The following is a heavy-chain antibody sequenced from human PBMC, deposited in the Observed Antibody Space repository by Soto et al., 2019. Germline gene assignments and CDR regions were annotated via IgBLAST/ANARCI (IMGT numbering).Heavy chain of an antibody. D-gene: IGHD5-18*01. V-gene: IGHV4-4*07. Sequence: PSETLSLTCTVSGGSINNYYWGWIRQSAGKGLEWIGRIQTSGSTNYNPSLTSRVTMSIDTSKNQFSLKLNSVTAADTAVYYCARELTSYGSVDWFDPWGQGTLVTVSS. J-gene: IGHJ5*02. CDR3: ARELTSYGSVDWFDP. CDR1: GGSINNYY. CDR2: IQTSGST.